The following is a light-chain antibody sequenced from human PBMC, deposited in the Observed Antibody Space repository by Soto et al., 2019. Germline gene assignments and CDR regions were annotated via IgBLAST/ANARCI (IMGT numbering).Light chain of an antibody. V-gene: IGKV3-15*01. CDR1: QSFSTN. Sequence: EIVMTQSPATLSVSPGQRATLSCRASQSFSTNLAWYQQKPGQAPRLLIYAASTMATGIPSRFSGSGSGTEFTLTISSLQSEDLAVYYCQQYNNWPWTFGQGTKVEIK. CDR2: AAS. CDR3: QQYNNWPWT. J-gene: IGKJ1*01.